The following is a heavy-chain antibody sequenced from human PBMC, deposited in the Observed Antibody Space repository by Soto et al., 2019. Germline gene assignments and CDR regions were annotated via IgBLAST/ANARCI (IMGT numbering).Heavy chain of an antibody. Sequence: QVQLQESGPGLVKPSETLSLTCTVSGASISSYYWGWIRQPPGKGLEWIGYISNSGTTNYNPSLNSRVTISVDTSKNHFSLNLSSVTAADTAVYYCARGQGVLGPWGQGTLVTVS. D-gene: IGHD3-16*01. CDR1: GASISSYY. CDR2: ISNSGTT. CDR3: ARGQGVLGP. V-gene: IGHV4-59*08. J-gene: IGHJ5*02.